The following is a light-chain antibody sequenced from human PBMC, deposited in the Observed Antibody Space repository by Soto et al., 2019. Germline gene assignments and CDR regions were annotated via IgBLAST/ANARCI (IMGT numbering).Light chain of an antibody. V-gene: IGKV3-15*01. J-gene: IGKJ1*01. CDR2: GAS. CDR1: QTVTTN. Sequence: EIVMTQSPATLSVSPGERATLSCRASQTVTTNLAWYQRRPGQPPRLLIYGASTRATGLPDRFSGSGSGTEFTLTISSLQSEDVATYYCQQANTFPPTFGQGTKVEVK. CDR3: QQANTFPPT.